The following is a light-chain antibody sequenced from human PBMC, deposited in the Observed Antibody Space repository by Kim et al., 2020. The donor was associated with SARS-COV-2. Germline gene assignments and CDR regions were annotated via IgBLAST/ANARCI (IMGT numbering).Light chain of an antibody. Sequence: ASVGDRVTITCRTSQSISSWLAWYQQKPGKAPKLLIYDASSLESGVPSRFSGSGSGTEFTLTISSLQPDDFATYYCQQYNSYSGTFGQGTKVEIK. CDR3: QQYNSYSGT. CDR1: QSISSW. J-gene: IGKJ1*01. CDR2: DAS. V-gene: IGKV1-5*01.